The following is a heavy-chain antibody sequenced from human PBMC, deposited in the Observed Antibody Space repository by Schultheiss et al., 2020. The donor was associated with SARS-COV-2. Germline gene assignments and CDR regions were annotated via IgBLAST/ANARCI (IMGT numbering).Heavy chain of an antibody. CDR1: GFTFSSYA. D-gene: IGHD3-3*01. CDR3: ARDRDDFWSGYLVPYNWFDP. CDR2: ISYDGSNK. J-gene: IGHJ5*02. V-gene: IGHV3-30*04. Sequence: GGSLRLSCAASGFTFSSYAMHWVRQAPGKGLEWVAVISYDGSNKYYADSVKGRFTISRDNAKNSLYLQMNSLRAEDTAVYYCARDRDDFWSGYLVPYNWFDPWGQGTLVTVSS.